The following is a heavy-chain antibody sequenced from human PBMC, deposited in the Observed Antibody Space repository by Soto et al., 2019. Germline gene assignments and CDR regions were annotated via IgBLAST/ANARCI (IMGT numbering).Heavy chain of an antibody. D-gene: IGHD4-17*01. J-gene: IGHJ4*02. V-gene: IGHV1-69*08. CDR1: GGTFSTYT. Sequence: QVHLVQSGAEVKKPGSSVKVSCRASGGTFSTYTISWVRQVPGQGLEWMGKIIPIVGGADYAQEFQGRVTITADKSTSTAYLVRSSLRSEDTAGYFFARDKGYGELDHGGPGTRVTVSS. CDR2: IIPIVGGA. CDR3: ARDKGYGELDH.